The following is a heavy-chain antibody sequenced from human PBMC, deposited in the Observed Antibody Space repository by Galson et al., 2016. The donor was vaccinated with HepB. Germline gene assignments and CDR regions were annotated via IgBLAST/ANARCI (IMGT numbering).Heavy chain of an antibody. CDR1: GYTFTTYA. V-gene: IGHV1-3*01. D-gene: IGHD2-2*01. CDR2: IYAGNGNT. Sequence: SVKVSCKASGYTFTTYAMHWVRQAPGQRCEWMGWIYAGNGNTKYSQQFQGRVTITRDTSPSTVYMDPSSLSSEDTAVYYGAKAGHCSSASCSDSFDIWGLGTMVTVSS. J-gene: IGHJ3*02. CDR3: AKAGHCSSASCSDSFDI.